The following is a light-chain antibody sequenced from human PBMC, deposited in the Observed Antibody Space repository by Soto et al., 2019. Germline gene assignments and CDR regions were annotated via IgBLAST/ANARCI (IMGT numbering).Light chain of an antibody. J-gene: IGLJ1*01. V-gene: IGLV2-14*01. CDR3: SSYTSGSALYV. CDR1: SRDVGGYDS. Sequence: QSALTQPASVSGSPGQSITISCAGTSRDVGGYDSVSWYQQHPGKAPKLLIYEVTNRPSGVSNRFSASTSGNTASLTISGLQTEDEADYYCSSYTSGSALYVFGTGTKVTVL. CDR2: EVT.